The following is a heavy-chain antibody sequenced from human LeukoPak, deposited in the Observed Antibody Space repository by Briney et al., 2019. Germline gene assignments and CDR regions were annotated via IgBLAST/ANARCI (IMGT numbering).Heavy chain of an antibody. CDR3: ARVVAGYSSSFYYYYMDV. Sequence: ASVNLSYMASVYTFTLYYMHWVRQAPGHRLEWIGRIKPTSGGTNYARMCKGRVTMTRDTSISTAYMELSRLRPDDTAVYYCARVVAGYSSSFYYYYMDVWGKGTTVTVSS. CDR2: IKPTSGGT. D-gene: IGHD6-6*01. V-gene: IGHV1-2*02. J-gene: IGHJ6*03. CDR1: VYTFTLYY.